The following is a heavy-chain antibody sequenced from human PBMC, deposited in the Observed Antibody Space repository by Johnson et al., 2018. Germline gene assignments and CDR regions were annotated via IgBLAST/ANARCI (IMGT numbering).Heavy chain of an antibody. CDR3: ARGPGVRGVIKRAKHYTRDV. V-gene: IGHV3-33*01. CDR2: IWFDGTNE. Sequence: QVQLVESGGGVVQPGGSLRLSCAASGFTFSNYAMHWVRQAPGKGLEWVTVIWFDGTNEFYVDSVRGRFTISRDNSNNTLYLKMNSLRVEDTAVYYCARGPGVRGVIKRAKHYTRDVWGQGTTVTVSS. CDR1: GFTFSNYA. D-gene: IGHD3-10*01. J-gene: IGHJ6*02.